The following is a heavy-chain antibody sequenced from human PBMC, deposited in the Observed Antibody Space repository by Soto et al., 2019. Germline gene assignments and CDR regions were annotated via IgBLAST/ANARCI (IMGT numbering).Heavy chain of an antibody. Sequence: SETLSLTCAVSGGSISSGGYSWSWIRRPPGKGLEWIGYIYHSGSTYYNPSLKSRVTISVDRSKNQFSLKLSSVTAADTAVYYCARGFYHDSSGYYFLYFALWGRGTLVTVSS. CDR2: IYHSGST. CDR1: GGSISSGGYS. J-gene: IGHJ2*01. D-gene: IGHD3-22*01. V-gene: IGHV4-30-2*01. CDR3: ARGFYHDSSGYYFLYFAL.